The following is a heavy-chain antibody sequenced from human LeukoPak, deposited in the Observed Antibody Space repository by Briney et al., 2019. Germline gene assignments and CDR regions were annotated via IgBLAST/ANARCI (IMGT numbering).Heavy chain of an antibody. D-gene: IGHD2-2*01. CDR2: MNPNSGNT. CDR3: ARVVTPRYCSTTSCYWKGWFDP. Sequence: GASVKVSCKASGYTFTSYDINWVRQATGQGLEWMGWMNPNSGNTGYAQKFQGRVMITADESTSTAYMELSSLRSDDTAVYNCARVVTPRYCSTTSCYWKGWFDPWGQGTLVTVSS. J-gene: IGHJ5*02. V-gene: IGHV1-8*03. CDR1: GYTFTSYD.